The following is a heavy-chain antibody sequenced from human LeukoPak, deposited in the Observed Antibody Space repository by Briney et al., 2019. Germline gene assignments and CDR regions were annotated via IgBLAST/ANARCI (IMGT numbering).Heavy chain of an antibody. CDR2: ISTSDDYT. D-gene: IGHD3-10*01. V-gene: IGHV3-23*01. CDR1: GFTFSSYA. J-gene: IGHJ5*02. CDR3: AKAGGSAALNWFDP. Sequence: GGSLRLSCAASGFTFSSYAMSWVRQAPGKGLEWVSAISTSDDYTYYSDSVKGRFTISRDNSKNTLYLQMNSLRAEDTAVYYCAKAGGSAALNWFDPWGQGTLVTVSS.